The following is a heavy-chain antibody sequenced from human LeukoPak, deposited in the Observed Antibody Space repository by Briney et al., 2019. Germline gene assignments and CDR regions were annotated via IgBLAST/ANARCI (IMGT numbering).Heavy chain of an antibody. V-gene: IGHV1-18*01. Sequence: ASVKVSCMASGYTFTSYGVSWVRQAPGQGLEWMGWISGHYGYTNYAQKFQGRVTMTTDTSASTAYMELRGLRSDDTAVYYCARDPYYEIMTGYYPFFDHWGQGTLVTVSS. J-gene: IGHJ4*02. CDR2: ISGHYGYT. D-gene: IGHD3-9*01. CDR3: ARDPYYEIMTGYYPFFDH. CDR1: GYTFTSYG.